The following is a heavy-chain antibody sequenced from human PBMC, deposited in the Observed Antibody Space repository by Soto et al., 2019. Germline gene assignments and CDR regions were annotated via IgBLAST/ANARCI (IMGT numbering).Heavy chain of an antibody. CDR3: ARTDFSTPDFDY. Sequence: QVQLQESGPGLVKPSETLSLTCTVSGGSVSSGSYYWSWIRQPPGKGLEWIGYIYYSGSTNYNPSLKSRVTISVDTSKNQFSLNLSSVTAADPAVYYCARTDFSTPDFDYWGQGTLVTVSS. CDR1: GGSVSSGSYY. J-gene: IGHJ4*02. V-gene: IGHV4-61*01. CDR2: IYYSGST.